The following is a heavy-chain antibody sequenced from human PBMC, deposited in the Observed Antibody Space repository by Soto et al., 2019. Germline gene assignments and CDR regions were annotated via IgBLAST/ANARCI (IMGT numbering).Heavy chain of an antibody. V-gene: IGHV4-31*03. CDR3: ARGSYYYDSSGPKRHGMDV. J-gene: IGHJ6*02. Sequence: SETLSLTCTVSGGSISSGGYYWSWIRQHPGKGLEWIGYIYYSGSTYYNPSLKSRVTISVDTSKNQFSLKLSSVTAADTAVYYCARGSYYYDSSGPKRHGMDVWGQGTTVTVSS. CDR1: GGSISSGGYY. CDR2: IYYSGST. D-gene: IGHD3-22*01.